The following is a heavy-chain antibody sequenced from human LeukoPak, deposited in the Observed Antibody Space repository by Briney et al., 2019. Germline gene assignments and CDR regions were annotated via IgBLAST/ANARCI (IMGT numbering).Heavy chain of an antibody. CDR1: GGTLSTHA. Sequence: ASVKVSCKASGGTLSTHAINWVRQAPGQGLEWMGSSIPFFDSANYAQSFQGRVTITADESTSTAYMELSSLRSEDTAVYYCARDPITMTDVWGQGTTVTVSS. CDR2: SIPFFDSA. D-gene: IGHD3-22*01. J-gene: IGHJ6*02. CDR3: ARDPITMTDV. V-gene: IGHV1-69*15.